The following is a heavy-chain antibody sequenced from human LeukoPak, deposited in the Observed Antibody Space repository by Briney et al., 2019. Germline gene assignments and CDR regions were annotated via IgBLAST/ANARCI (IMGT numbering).Heavy chain of an antibody. J-gene: IGHJ6*03. V-gene: IGHV4-38-2*02. CDR2: IYHSGST. Sequence: SETLSLTCTVSGYSISSGYYWGWIRQPPGKGLEWIGSIYHSGSTYYNPSLKSRVTISVDTSKNQFSLKLSSVTAADTAVYYCARAGRYYYYMDVWGKGTTVTASS. CDR3: ARAGRYYYYMDV. CDR1: GYSISSGYY.